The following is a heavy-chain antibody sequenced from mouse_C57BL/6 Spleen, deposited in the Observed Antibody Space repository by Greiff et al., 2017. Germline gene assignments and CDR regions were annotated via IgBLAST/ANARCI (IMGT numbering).Heavy chain of an antibody. CDR3: TTNGYDGNYYAMDY. CDR2: IDPENGDT. CDR1: GFNIKDDY. Sequence: EVKLLESGAELVRPGASVKLSCTASGFNIKDDYMHWVKQRPEQGLEWIGWIDPENGDTEYASKFQGKATITADTSSNTAYLQLSSLTSEDTAVYYCTTNGYDGNYYAMDYWGQGTSVTVSS. V-gene: IGHV14-4*01. D-gene: IGHD2-2*01. J-gene: IGHJ4*01.